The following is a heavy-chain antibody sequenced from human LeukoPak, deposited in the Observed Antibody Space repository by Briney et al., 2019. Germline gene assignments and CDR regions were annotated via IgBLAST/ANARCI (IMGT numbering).Heavy chain of an antibody. Sequence: SQTLSLTCTVSGGSISSGSYYWSWIRQPPGKGLEWIGYIYYSGSTNYNPSLKSRVTISVDTSKNQFSLKLSSVTAADTAVYYCVRGDNYDFWSGYVYDYRGQGTLVTVRS. CDR2: IYYSGST. V-gene: IGHV4-61*01. CDR1: GGSISSGSYY. D-gene: IGHD3-3*01. CDR3: VRGDNYDFWSGYVYDY. J-gene: IGHJ4*02.